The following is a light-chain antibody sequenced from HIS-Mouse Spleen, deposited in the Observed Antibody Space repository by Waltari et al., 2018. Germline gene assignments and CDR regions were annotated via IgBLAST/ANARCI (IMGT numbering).Light chain of an antibody. CDR3: YSTDSSGNHRV. Sequence: SYELTQPPSVSVSPGQTARITCSGDALPKKYAYWYQQKSGQAPVLVIYEDSKRPSGIPGRLSGSSSGTMATLTISGAQVDDEADYYCYSTDSSGNHRVFGGGTKLTVL. J-gene: IGLJ2*01. CDR1: ALPKKY. CDR2: EDS. V-gene: IGLV3-10*01.